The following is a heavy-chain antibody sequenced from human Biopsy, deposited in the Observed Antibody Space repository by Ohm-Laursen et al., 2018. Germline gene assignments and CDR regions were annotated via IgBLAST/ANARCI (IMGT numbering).Heavy chain of an antibody. V-gene: IGHV4-31*01. CDR3: ARDLPSSYYYAMDV. CDR1: GGSISSGGSY. CDR2: IFNSANT. J-gene: IGHJ6*02. Sequence: SQTLSLTCTVSGGSISSGGSYWGWIRQRPGKGLEWIGHIFNSANTYYNPFLKNLITISGDTSKNQFSLKLNSVTAADTAVYYCARDLPSSYYYAMDVWGQGTTVTVSS.